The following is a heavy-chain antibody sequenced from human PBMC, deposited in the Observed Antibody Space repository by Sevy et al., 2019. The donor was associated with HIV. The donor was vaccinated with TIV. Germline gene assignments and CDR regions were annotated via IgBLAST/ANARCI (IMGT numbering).Heavy chain of an antibody. J-gene: IGHJ4*02. D-gene: IGHD1-26*01. CDR3: VKGEWELIDY. CDR2: ISWNSGSI. V-gene: IGHV3-9*01. CDR1: GFTFDDYA. Sequence: GGSLRLSCAASGFTFDDYAMHWVRHTPGKGLEWVSGISWNSGSIGYADSVKGRFTISRDNAKNSLYLQMNSLRAEDTALYYCVKGEWELIDYWGQGTLVTVSS.